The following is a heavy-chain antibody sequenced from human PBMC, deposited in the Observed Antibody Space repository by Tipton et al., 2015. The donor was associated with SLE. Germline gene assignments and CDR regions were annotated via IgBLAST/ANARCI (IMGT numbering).Heavy chain of an antibody. CDR3: ARGARGSYYAVAFDI. CDR1: GGSIINNY. Sequence: TLSLTCNVSGGSIINNYWAWIRQPPGRGLEWIGYIYYTGSASYSPSLNSRVSMSVDTSKNHFSLKLSSVTAADTAVYYCARGARGSYYAVAFDIWGQGTMVTVSS. V-gene: IGHV4-59*12. D-gene: IGHD3-10*01. J-gene: IGHJ3*02. CDR2: IYYTGSA.